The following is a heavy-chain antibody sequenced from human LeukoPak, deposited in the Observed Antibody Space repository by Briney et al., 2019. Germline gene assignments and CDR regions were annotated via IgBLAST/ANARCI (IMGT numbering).Heavy chain of an antibody. V-gene: IGHV3-53*01. CDR1: GFSVSSNY. CDR2: IYNSGTT. D-gene: IGHD2-15*01. J-gene: IGHJ4*02. CDR3: ARGWEWWDH. Sequence: GGSLRLSCAASGFSVSSNYMSWVRQAPGKGLEWVSVIYNSGTTKYADSVKGRFTIARDNSKNTLYLQMNSLRTEDTAVYYCARGWEWWDHWGQGTLVTVSS.